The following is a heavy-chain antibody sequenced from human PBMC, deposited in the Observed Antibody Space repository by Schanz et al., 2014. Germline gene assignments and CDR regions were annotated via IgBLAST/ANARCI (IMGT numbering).Heavy chain of an antibody. CDR1: GFTFSNYW. CDR2: INGDGSRT. J-gene: IGHJ4*02. D-gene: IGHD3-10*01. CDR3: TRIGGSVFDY. Sequence: EVQVVESGGGLVQPGGSLRLSCAASGFTFSNYWMHWVRQAPGKGLVWVSRINGDGSRTAYADSVKGRFTISRDNAKNTLYLQMNSLRAENTAVYYCTRIGGSVFDYWAQGTLVTVSS. V-gene: IGHV3-74*01.